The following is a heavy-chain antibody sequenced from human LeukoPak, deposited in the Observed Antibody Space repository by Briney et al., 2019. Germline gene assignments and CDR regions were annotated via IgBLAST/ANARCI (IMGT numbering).Heavy chain of an antibody. CDR3: ARAATKKYQLLSGYYYYYGMDV. V-gene: IGHV4-39*01. CDR1: GGSISSSSYY. Sequence: SETLSLTCTVSGGSISSSSYYWGWIRQPPGKGLEWIGSIYYSGSTYYNPSLKSRVTISVDTSKNQFSLKLSSVTAADTAVYYCARAATKKYQLLSGYYYYYGMDVWGQGTTVTVSS. CDR2: IYYSGST. J-gene: IGHJ6*02. D-gene: IGHD2-2*01.